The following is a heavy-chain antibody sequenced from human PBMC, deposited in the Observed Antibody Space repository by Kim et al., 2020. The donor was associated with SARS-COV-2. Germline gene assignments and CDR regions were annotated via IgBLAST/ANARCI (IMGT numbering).Heavy chain of an antibody. CDR3: ASARYNWNYNWFDP. D-gene: IGHD1-7*01. Sequence: ADSVKGRFTISRDNSKNTLYLQMNSLRAEDTAVYYCASARYNWNYNWFDPWGQGTLVTVSS. J-gene: IGHJ5*02. V-gene: IGHV3-30*01.